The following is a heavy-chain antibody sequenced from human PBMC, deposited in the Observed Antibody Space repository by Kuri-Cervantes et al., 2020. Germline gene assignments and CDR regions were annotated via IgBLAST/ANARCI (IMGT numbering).Heavy chain of an antibody. Sequence: GGSLRLSCAASGFTFSSYDMHWVRQATGKGLEWVSAIGTAGDTYYPGSVKGRFTISRENAKNSLYLQMNSLRAGDTAVYYCARDPLLYGATFDQWGQGTLVTVSS. CDR1: GFTFSSYD. D-gene: IGHD4-17*01. CDR2: IGTAGDT. J-gene: IGHJ4*02. CDR3: ARDPLLYGATFDQ. V-gene: IGHV3-13*01.